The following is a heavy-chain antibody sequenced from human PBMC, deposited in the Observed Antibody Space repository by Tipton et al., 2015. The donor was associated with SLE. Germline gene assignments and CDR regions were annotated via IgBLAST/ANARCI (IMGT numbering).Heavy chain of an antibody. CDR3: ARGGIQLWNGFDP. D-gene: IGHD5-18*01. V-gene: IGHV4-38-2*02. CDR2: VYHSGST. CDR1: GYSISSDYY. J-gene: IGHJ5*02. Sequence: TLSLTCTVSGYSISSDYYWGWIRQPPGKGLEWIGSVYHSGSTYYNPSLKSRVTISVDTPKNQFSLKLNSVTAADTAVYYCARGGIQLWNGFDPWGQGTLVTVSS.